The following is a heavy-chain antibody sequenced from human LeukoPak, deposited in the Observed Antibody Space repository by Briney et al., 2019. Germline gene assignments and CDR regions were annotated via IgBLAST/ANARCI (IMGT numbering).Heavy chain of an antibody. Sequence: SQTLSLTCTVSGGSISSGDYYWSCIRQPPGKGLECIGYIYYSGSTYYNLSLKSRVTISVDTSKNQFSLNLTSVTAADTAVYYCASSSITMVRGVIYFDYWGQGTLVTVSS. J-gene: IGHJ4*02. CDR2: IYYSGST. CDR1: GGSISSGDYY. V-gene: IGHV4-30-4*08. CDR3: ASSSITMVRGVIYFDY. D-gene: IGHD3-10*01.